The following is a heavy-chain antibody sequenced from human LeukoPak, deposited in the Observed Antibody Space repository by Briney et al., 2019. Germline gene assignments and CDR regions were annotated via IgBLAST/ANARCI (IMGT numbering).Heavy chain of an antibody. CDR3: ARSAQQLVNNWFDP. J-gene: IGHJ5*02. Sequence: PSETLSLTCAVSGGSISSTNYYWGWIRQPPGKGLECIATIYYSGSTYYNPSLKSRVTISIDTSKNQFSLKLSSVTAADTAVYYCARSAQQLVNNWFDPWGQGTLVTVSS. V-gene: IGHV4-39*07. D-gene: IGHD6-13*01. CDR1: GGSISSTNYY. CDR2: IYYSGST.